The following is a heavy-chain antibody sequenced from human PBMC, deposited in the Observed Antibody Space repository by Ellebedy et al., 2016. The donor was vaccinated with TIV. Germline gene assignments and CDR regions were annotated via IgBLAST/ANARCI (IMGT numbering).Heavy chain of an antibody. CDR3: ARDGAGRWDY. D-gene: IGHD4-23*01. V-gene: IGHV4-38-2*02. CDR1: GSSISSGSY. J-gene: IGHJ4*02. CDR2: MYHSGST. Sequence: MPSETLSLTCSVSGSSISSGSYWGWIRPPPGRGLSWFGSMYHSGSTYFSPSLKSRVTMSVDMSKNQFSLRLSSVTAADTAVYYCARDGAGRWDYWGPGTLVTVSS.